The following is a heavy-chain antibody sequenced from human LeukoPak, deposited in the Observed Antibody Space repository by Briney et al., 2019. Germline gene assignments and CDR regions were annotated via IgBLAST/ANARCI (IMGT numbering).Heavy chain of an antibody. CDR2: IIPILGIA. Sequence: SVKVSCKTSGYRFTGYFIHWVRQAPGQGLEWMGRIIPILGIANYAQKFQGRVTITADKSTSTAYMELSSLRSEDTAVYYCARVDTAMVIDYWGQGTLVTVSS. V-gene: IGHV1-69*02. J-gene: IGHJ4*02. CDR3: ARVDTAMVIDY. CDR1: GYRFTGYF. D-gene: IGHD5-18*01.